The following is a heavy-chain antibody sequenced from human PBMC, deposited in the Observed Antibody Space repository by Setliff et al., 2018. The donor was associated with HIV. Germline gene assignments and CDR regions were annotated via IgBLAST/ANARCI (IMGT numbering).Heavy chain of an antibody. Sequence: SETLSLTCSVSGASITSHNWSWIRQAAGKGLEWIGRIYTRGNTNYNPSLRSQVTMSVDTSKNQFSLKVTSVTAADTAVYYCTRDLWGDDYYYNNMDVWGKGTTVTVSS. CDR3: TRDLWGDDYYYNNMDV. CDR2: IYTRGNT. J-gene: IGHJ6*03. D-gene: IGHD2-21*02. V-gene: IGHV4-4*07. CDR1: GASITSHN.